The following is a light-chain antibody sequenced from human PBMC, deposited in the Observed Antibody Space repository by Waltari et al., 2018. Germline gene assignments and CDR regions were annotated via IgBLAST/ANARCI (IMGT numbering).Light chain of an antibody. Sequence: QLVLTQSPSASASLGASVKLTCTLSSGPSSNVIAWLQQRPATGPLYWMKVNSDGSHTQGDEIPDRFSGSSSGAERSLTISTLESEDEADYFCQTGGHGAWVFGGGTTLTVL. J-gene: IGLJ3*02. V-gene: IGLV4-69*01. CDR3: QTGGHGAWV. CDR1: SGPSSNV. CDR2: VNSDGSH.